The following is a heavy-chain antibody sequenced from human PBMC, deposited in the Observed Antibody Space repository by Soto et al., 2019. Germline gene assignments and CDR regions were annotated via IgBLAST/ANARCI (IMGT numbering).Heavy chain of an antibody. Sequence: ASVRVSCKASGYTFTDYFIHWVRQAPGQGFEWMGWINPKSRGTTYAQKFQGRVTMTRDTSNSTAYMELRGLRSDDTAIYYCARVTLKAGNWFDPWGQGTLVTVSS. CDR3: ARVTLKAGNWFDP. J-gene: IGHJ5*02. V-gene: IGHV1-2*02. CDR1: GYTFTDYF. CDR2: INPKSRGT.